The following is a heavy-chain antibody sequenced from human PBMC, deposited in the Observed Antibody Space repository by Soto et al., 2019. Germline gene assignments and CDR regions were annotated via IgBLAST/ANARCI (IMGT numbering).Heavy chain of an antibody. CDR3: ARLEPEYYYDSSGYEKYYFDY. CDR2: IIPIFGTA. Sequence: QVQLVQSGAEVKKPGSSVKVSCKASGGTFSSYAISWVRQAPGQGLEWMGGIIPIFGTANYAQKFQGRVTITADEFTSTAYRELSSLRSEDTAVYYCARLEPEYYYDSSGYEKYYFDYWGQGTLVTVSS. V-gene: IGHV1-69*12. CDR1: GGTFSSYA. J-gene: IGHJ4*02. D-gene: IGHD3-22*01.